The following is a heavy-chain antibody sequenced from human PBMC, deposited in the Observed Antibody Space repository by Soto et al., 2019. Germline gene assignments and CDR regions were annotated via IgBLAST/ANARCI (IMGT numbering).Heavy chain of an antibody. CDR3: ARVRGVPSYFDY. Sequence: PGGSLRLSCAASGFTFSSYWVSWVRQAPGKGLEWVANIKQDGSEKYYVDSVKGRFTISRDNAKNSLYLQMNSLRAEDTAVYYCARVRGVPSYFDYWGQGTLVTVSS. J-gene: IGHJ4*02. D-gene: IGHD3-10*01. V-gene: IGHV3-7*01. CDR1: GFTFSSYW. CDR2: IKQDGSEK.